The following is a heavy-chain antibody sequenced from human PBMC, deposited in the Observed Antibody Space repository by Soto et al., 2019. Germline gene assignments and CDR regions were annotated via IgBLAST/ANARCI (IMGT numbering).Heavy chain of an antibody. D-gene: IGHD3-3*01. CDR3: ARGGGCVLRFLEWPTCPYGMDV. CDR2: INPSGGST. CDR1: GYTFTSYY. Sequence: GASVKVSCKASGYTFTSYYMHWVRQAPGQGLEWMGIINPSGGSTSYAQKFQGRVTMTRDTSTSTVYMELSSLRSEDTAVYYCARGGGCVLRFLEWPTCPYGMDVWGQGTSVTVSS. V-gene: IGHV1-46*01. J-gene: IGHJ6*02.